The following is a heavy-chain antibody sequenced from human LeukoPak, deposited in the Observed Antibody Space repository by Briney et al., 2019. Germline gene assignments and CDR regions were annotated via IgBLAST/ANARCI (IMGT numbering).Heavy chain of an antibody. CDR1: GFTVSSNY. CDR2: ISSSSSTI. CDR3: ARDTTYSHDY. J-gene: IGHJ4*02. D-gene: IGHD1-26*01. Sequence: PGGSLRLSCAASGFTVSSNYMSWVRQAPGKGLEWVSYISSSSSTIYYADSVKGRFTISRDNAKNSLYLQMNSLRAEDTAVYYCARDTTYSHDYWGQGTLVTVSS. V-gene: IGHV3-48*01.